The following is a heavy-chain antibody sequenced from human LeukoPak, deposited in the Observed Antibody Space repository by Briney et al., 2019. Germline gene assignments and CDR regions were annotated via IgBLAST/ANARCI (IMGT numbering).Heavy chain of an antibody. CDR2: IKSKTDGGTT. V-gene: IGHV3-15*01. J-gene: IGHJ4*02. CDR3: TTDPFGEPFDY. D-gene: IGHD3-10*01. Sequence: GGSLRLSCAASGFTFCSYIMNWVRQAPGKGLEWVGRIKSKTDGGTTDYAAPVKGRFTISRDDSKNTLYLQMNSLKTEDTAVYYCTTDPFGEPFDYWGQGTLVTVSS. CDR1: GFTFCSYI.